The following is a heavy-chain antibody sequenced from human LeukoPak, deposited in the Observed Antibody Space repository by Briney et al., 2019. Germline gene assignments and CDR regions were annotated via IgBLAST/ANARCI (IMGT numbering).Heavy chain of an antibody. CDR1: GFTFSSYA. CDR2: ISDSGGAT. CDR3: AKDLIVGATADVYDI. Sequence: TGGSLRLSCAASGFTFSSYAMSWVRQAPGKGLYWVSSISDSGGATYYADSVKGRFTVSRDNSKNTLYLQMNSLRAEDTAIYYCAKDLIVGATADVYDIWGQGTMVTVSS. J-gene: IGHJ3*02. V-gene: IGHV3-23*01. D-gene: IGHD1-26*01.